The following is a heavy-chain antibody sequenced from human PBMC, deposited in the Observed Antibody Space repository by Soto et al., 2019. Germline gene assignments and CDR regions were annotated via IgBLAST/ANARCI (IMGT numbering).Heavy chain of an antibody. J-gene: IGHJ4*02. CDR2: ISANNDHT. D-gene: IGHD3-22*01. CDR1: GYTLNTYG. CDR3: ATYDSSGYYPSGY. Sequence: GASVKVSCKASGYTLNTYGITWVRQAPGQGLEWMGWISANNDHTNYSPSFQGHVTISADKSISTAYLRWSSLKASDTAMYYCATYDSSGYYPSGYWGQGTLVTVSS. V-gene: IGHV5-10-1*01.